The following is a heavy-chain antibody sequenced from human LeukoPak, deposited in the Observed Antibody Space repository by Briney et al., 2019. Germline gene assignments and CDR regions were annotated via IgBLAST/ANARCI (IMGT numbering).Heavy chain of an antibody. CDR3: AKDIRVGATSLNFDY. D-gene: IGHD1-26*01. CDR2: ISWNSGSI. CDR1: GFTFDDYA. Sequence: GGSLRLSCAASGFTFDDYAMHWVRQAPGKGLEWVSGISWNSGSIGYADSVKGRFTISRDNAKNSLYLQMNSLRAEDTALYYCAKDIRVGATSLNFDYWGQGTLVTVSS. J-gene: IGHJ4*02. V-gene: IGHV3-9*01.